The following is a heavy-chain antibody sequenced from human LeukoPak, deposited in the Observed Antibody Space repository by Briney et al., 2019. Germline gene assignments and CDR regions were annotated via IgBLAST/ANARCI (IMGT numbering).Heavy chain of an antibody. CDR3: ASLPGGRTAALEFDL. D-gene: IGHD6-13*01. J-gene: IGHJ2*01. Sequence: QPGGSLRLSCATSGFTLSSLWMSWVRQTPGKGLEWVANIKQDGRERYYVNSVKGRFTSSRANAKNQRLLQMNSLRAEDTAVYYCASLPGGRTAALEFDLRGRGTLVTVSS. V-gene: IGHV3-7*01. CDR1: GFTLSSLW. CDR2: IKQDGRER.